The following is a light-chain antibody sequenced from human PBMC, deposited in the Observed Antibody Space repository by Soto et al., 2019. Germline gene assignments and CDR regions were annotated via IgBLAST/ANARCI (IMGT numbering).Light chain of an antibody. Sequence: QSVLTQPPSVSGAPGQRVSISCSGSSYNIGAGFDVHWYQQFPGAAPKLLISSDVNRPSGVPYRFSASKSGTSASLTITGRQTEDEAHYYCQSYDSGVSASVFGGGTKLTVL. CDR3: QSYDSGVSASV. V-gene: IGLV1-40*01. J-gene: IGLJ2*01. CDR2: SDV. CDR1: SYNIGAGFD.